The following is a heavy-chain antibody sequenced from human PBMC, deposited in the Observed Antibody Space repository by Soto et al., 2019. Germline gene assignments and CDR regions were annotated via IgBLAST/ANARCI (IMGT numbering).Heavy chain of an antibody. D-gene: IGHD4-17*01. Sequence: GGSLRLSCAASGFTFSSYAMSWVRQAPGKGLEWVSAISGSGGSTYYADSVKGRFTISRDNSKNTLYLQMNSLRAEDTAVYYCAKRKGGRVTTYYYYGMDVWGQGTTVTVSS. J-gene: IGHJ6*02. CDR1: GFTFSSYA. V-gene: IGHV3-23*01. CDR3: AKRKGGRVTTYYYYGMDV. CDR2: ISGSGGST.